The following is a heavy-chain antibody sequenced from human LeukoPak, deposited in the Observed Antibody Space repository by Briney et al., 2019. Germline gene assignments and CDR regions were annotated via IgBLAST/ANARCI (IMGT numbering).Heavy chain of an antibody. Sequence: GESLKISCKGSGYTFSSYWIGWVRQMPGKGLEWMGIIYPGDSDTRYSPSLQGQVTISVDTSIGTAYLPWSSLKASDTATSYCPRKTDFRLDNWGRETLATASS. CDR2: IYPGDSDT. CDR3: PRKTDFRLDN. D-gene: IGHD3-3*01. V-gene: IGHV5-51*01. CDR1: GYTFSSYW. J-gene: IGHJ4*02.